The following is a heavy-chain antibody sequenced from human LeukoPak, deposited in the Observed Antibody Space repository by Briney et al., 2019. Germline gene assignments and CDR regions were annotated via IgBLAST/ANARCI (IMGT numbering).Heavy chain of an antibody. CDR3: AKGLRGGTGYFDY. J-gene: IGHJ4*02. Sequence: GGSLRLSCAASGFTFSSYAMHWVRQAPGKGLEWVAVISYDGSNKYYADSVKGRFTISRDNSKNTLYLQMNSLRAEDTAVYYCAKGLRGGTGYFDYWGQGTLVTVSS. V-gene: IGHV3-30*07. D-gene: IGHD1-1*01. CDR1: GFTFSSYA. CDR2: ISYDGSNK.